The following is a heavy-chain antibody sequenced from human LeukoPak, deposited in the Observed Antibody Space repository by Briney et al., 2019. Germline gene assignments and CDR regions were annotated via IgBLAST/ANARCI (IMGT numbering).Heavy chain of an antibody. CDR2: IFRSGST. CDR3: ARCPYYGDHQHAFDI. J-gene: IGHJ3*02. Sequence: PSETLSLTCTVSSGSISDYYWSWIRQPPGKGLEWIAYIFRSGSTHYNPSLKSRVRMSIDTSKNQFSLNLSSVTAADTAVYYCARCPYYGDHQHAFDIWGQGTMVTVSS. CDR1: SGSISDYY. V-gene: IGHV4-59*08. D-gene: IGHD4-17*01.